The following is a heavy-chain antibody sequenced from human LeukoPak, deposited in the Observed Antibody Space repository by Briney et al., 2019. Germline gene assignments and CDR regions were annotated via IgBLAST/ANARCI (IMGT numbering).Heavy chain of an antibody. CDR1: GGSFSGYY. CDR2: INHSGST. CDR3: ARHGRYSSSF. J-gene: IGHJ4*02. V-gene: IGHV4-34*01. Sequence: PSETLSLTCAVYGGSFSGYYWSWIRQPPGKGLEWIGEINHSGSTNYNPPLKSRVTISVDTSKNQFSLKLSSVTAADTAVYYCARHGRYSSSFWGQGTLVTVSS. D-gene: IGHD6-6*01.